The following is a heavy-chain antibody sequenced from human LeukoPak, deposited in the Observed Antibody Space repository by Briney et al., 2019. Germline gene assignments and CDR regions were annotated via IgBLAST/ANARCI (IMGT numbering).Heavy chain of an antibody. Sequence: GASVKVSCKASGYTFTSYGISWVRQAPGQGLEWMGWISAYNGNTNYAQKLQGRVTMTTDTSTSTAYMELRSLRSDDTAVYYCARDGRGARARCSSTSCYVFLYYWGQGTLVTVSS. CDR1: GYTFTSYG. J-gene: IGHJ4*02. V-gene: IGHV1-18*01. D-gene: IGHD2-2*01. CDR2: ISAYNGNT. CDR3: ARDGRGARARCSSTSCYVFLYY.